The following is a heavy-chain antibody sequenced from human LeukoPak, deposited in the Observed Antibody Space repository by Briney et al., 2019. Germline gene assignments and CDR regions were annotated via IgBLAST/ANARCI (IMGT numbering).Heavy chain of an antibody. D-gene: IGHD1-26*01. Sequence: SETLSLTCTVSGGSISSSGYYWGWIRQPPGKGLEWIASIYYGGSTYYNPSPKSRVTISVDTSKNQLSLKLSSLTAADTAVYYCARHEYSGSYYGLSWFDPWGQGTLVTVSS. V-gene: IGHV4-39*01. CDR1: GGSISSSGYY. CDR3: ARHEYSGSYYGLSWFDP. J-gene: IGHJ5*02. CDR2: IYYGGST.